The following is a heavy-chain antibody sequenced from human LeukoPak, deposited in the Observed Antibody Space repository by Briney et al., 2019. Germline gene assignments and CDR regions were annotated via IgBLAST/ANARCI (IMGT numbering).Heavy chain of an antibody. CDR1: GFTFSNYG. V-gene: IGHV3-23*01. CDR3: AKAGEDIVVVPAGYFDY. CDR2: ISGSGAST. D-gene: IGHD2-2*01. J-gene: IGHJ4*02. Sequence: GGTLRLSCAASGFTFSNYGLSWVRQAPGKGLEWISAISGSGASTYYADSVKGRFTISRDNSKNTLYLQMNRLRAEDTADYYCAKAGEDIVVVPAGYFDYWGQGTLVIVTS.